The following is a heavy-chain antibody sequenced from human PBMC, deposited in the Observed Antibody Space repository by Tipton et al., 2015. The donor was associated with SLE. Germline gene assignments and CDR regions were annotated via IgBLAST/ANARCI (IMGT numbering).Heavy chain of an antibody. D-gene: IGHD3-10*01. CDR3: ARVRGGSSRYFDL. Sequence: QLVQSGAEVKKPGESLKISCKASGYSFINYWIGWVRQMPGKGLEWMGIIYPADSDTSYSPSFQGQVTISVDKSIDTAYLEWSSLKAADTAMYYCARVRGGSSRYFDLWGRGPLVTVSS. CDR1: GYSFINYW. CDR2: IYPADSDT. J-gene: IGHJ2*01. V-gene: IGHV5-51*03.